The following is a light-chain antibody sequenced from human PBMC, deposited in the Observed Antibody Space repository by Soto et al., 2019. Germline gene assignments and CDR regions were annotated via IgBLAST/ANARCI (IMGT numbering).Light chain of an antibody. Sequence: EVVMTQSPATLSASPGERVILSCRASQNIDSNLAWYQQRPGQAPRLLMYGASTRATETPARFSGSGSATDFKITISSLRSEDFAVNYCQQYKSWPPYTFGQGTRLENK. CDR1: QNIDSN. CDR2: GAS. V-gene: IGKV3-15*01. CDR3: QQYKSWPPYT. J-gene: IGKJ5*01.